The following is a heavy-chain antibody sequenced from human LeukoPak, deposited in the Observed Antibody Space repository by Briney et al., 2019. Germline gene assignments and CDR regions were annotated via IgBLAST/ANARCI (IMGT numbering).Heavy chain of an antibody. V-gene: IGHV3-66*01. D-gene: IGHD3-10*01. CDR1: GFTVSSND. CDR3: ARDRPGDGYFDY. CDR2: IYSGGNT. J-gene: IGHJ4*02. Sequence: GGSLRLSCAASGFTVSSNDMTWARQTPGKGLEWVSIIYSGGNTYYADSVKGRFTISRDNSKNTLYLQMNSLRVEDTAVFYCARDRPGDGYFDYWGQGTLATVSS.